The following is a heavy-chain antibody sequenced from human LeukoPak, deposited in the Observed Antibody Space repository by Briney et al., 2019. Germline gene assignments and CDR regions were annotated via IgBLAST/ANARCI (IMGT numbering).Heavy chain of an antibody. CDR2: ISSSSSYI. CDR1: GFTFSTYS. Sequence: GGSLRLSCAASGFTFSTYSMNWVRQAPGKGLEWVSSISSSSSYIYYADSVKGRVTISRDNAKNSLDLQMNSLRAEDTAVYYCARFALKTPPTDWGQGTLVTVSS. J-gene: IGHJ4*02. CDR3: ARFALKTPPTD. V-gene: IGHV3-21*01.